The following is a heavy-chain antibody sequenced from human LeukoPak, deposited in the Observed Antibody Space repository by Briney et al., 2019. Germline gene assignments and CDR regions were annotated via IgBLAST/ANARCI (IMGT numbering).Heavy chain of an antibody. CDR3: ARGAREVASDYYYGLDV. CDR2: INAYNGDT. CDR1: GFTFNIYG. V-gene: IGHV1-18*01. Sequence: ASVKVSCKSSGFTFNIYGFTWVRQAPGQGLEWMGRINAYNGDTNYAQKFQGRVTMTTDTSTSTAYMELRSLTSVDTAVYYCARGAREVASDYYYGLDVWGQGTTVTVSS. D-gene: IGHD2-15*01. J-gene: IGHJ6*02.